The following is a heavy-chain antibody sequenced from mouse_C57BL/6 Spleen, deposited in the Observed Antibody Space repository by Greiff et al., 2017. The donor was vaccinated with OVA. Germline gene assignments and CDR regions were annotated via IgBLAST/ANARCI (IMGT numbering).Heavy chain of an antibody. D-gene: IGHD1-1*01. Sequence: EVQLQESGPDLVKPGASVKMSCKASGYTFTDYNMHWVKQSHGKSLEWIGYINPTNGGTSYNQKFKGKATLTVNKSSSTAYMELRSLTSEDSAVYYCARESTVPYYFDYWGQGTTLTVSS. CDR1: GYTFTDYN. CDR3: ARESTVPYYFDY. V-gene: IGHV1-22*01. CDR2: INPTNGGT. J-gene: IGHJ2*01.